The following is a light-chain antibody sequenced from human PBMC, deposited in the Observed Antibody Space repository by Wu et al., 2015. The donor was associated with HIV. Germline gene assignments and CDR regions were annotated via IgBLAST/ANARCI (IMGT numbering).Light chain of an antibody. V-gene: IGKV3-15*01. CDR1: KSVSSN. J-gene: IGKJ2*01. Sequence: DIVLTQSPGTLSLSPGGRATLSCRASKSVSSNLAWYQQKPGQPPSLLIYGASTRATGVPARFSGSGSGTDFTLTINSLQSEDSALYYCQQYNDWPPYTFGQGTKVEIK. CDR2: GAS. CDR3: QQYNDWPPYT.